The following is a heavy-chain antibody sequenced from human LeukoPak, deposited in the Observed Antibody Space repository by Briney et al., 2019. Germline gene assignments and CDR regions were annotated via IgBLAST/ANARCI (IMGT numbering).Heavy chain of an antibody. CDR1: GYTFTSYG. Sequence: GAPVKVSCKASGYTFTSYGISWVRQAPGQGLEWMGWISAYNGNTNYAQKLQGRVTMTTDTSTSTAYMELRSLRSDDTAVYYCAGRVVPADKFVYWGQGTLVTVSS. CDR3: AGRVVPADKFVY. V-gene: IGHV1-18*01. CDR2: ISAYNGNT. J-gene: IGHJ4*02. D-gene: IGHD2-2*01.